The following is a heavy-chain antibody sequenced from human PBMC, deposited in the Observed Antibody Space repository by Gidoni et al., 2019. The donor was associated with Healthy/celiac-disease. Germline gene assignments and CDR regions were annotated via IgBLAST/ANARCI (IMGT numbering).Heavy chain of an antibody. Sequence: VQLVQSGAEVKKPGESLRICCKGSGYSFTGYWISWVRQMPGKGLEWMGRIDPSDSYTNYSPSFQGHVTISADKSISTAYLQWSSLKASDTAMYYCARITTSGYSGYDTLYGVSGWFDPWGQGTLVTVSS. J-gene: IGHJ5*02. V-gene: IGHV5-10-1*01. CDR1: GYSFTGYW. CDR3: ARITTSGYSGYDTLYGVSGWFDP. CDR2: IDPSDSYT. D-gene: IGHD5-12*01.